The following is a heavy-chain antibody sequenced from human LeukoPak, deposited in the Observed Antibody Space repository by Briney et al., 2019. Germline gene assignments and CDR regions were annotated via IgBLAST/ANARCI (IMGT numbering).Heavy chain of an antibody. J-gene: IGHJ5*02. Sequence: TSQTLSLTCTVSGGSISSGGYYWSWIRQHPGKGLEWIGYIYYSGSTYYNPSLKSRVTISVDTSKNQFSLKLSSVTAADTAVYYCARGIYYDILTGYINWFDPWGQGTLVTVSS. V-gene: IGHV4-31*03. CDR1: GGSISSGGYY. D-gene: IGHD3-9*01. CDR3: ARGIYYDILTGYINWFDP. CDR2: IYYSGST.